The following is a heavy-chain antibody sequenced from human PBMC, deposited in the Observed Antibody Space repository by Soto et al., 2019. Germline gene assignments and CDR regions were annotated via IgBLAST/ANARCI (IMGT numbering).Heavy chain of an antibody. CDR1: GGTFSSYA. CDR2: IIPIFGTA. D-gene: IGHD2-21*01. J-gene: IGHJ6*02. CDR3: ARDLVRYSPYYYYGMDV. V-gene: IGHV1-69*13. Sequence: AASVKVSCKASGGTFSSYAISWVRQAPGQGLEWMGGIIPIFGTANYAQKFQGRVTITADESTSTAYMELSSLRSEDTAVYYCARDLVRYSPYYYYGMDVWGQGTTVTVSS.